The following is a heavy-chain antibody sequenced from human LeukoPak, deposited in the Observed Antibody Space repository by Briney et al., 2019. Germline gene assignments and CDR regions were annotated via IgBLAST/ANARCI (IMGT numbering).Heavy chain of an antibody. CDR1: GYTFTSYD. V-gene: IGHV1-8*01. CDR2: MNPNSGNT. Sequence: ASVKVSCKASGYTFTSYDINWVRQATGQGLEWMGWMNPNSGNTGYAQKFQARVTMARHTSISTAYMELSSLRSEDTAVYYCARGRYSDFWSGYYTLNYYGMDVWGQGTTVTVSS. D-gene: IGHD3-3*01. J-gene: IGHJ6*02. CDR3: ARGRYSDFWSGYYTLNYYGMDV.